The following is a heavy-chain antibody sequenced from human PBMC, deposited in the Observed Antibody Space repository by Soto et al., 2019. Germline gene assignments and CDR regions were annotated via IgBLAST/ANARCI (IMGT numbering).Heavy chain of an antibody. D-gene: IGHD3-22*01. CDR3: AREYYYRSGNYYLDY. Sequence: QVQLVESGGGVVQPGRSLRLSCAASGFTFSSCGMHWVRQAPGKGLEWVALIWYDGSNKNYADSVKGRFTISRDKSKNTLFLQMNSLRVEDTAVYYCAREYYYRSGNYYLDYWGQGTLVTVSS. V-gene: IGHV3-33*01. CDR2: IWYDGSNK. J-gene: IGHJ4*02. CDR1: GFTFSSCG.